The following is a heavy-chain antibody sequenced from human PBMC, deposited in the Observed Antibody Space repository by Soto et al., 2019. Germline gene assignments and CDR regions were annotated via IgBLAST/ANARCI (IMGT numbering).Heavy chain of an antibody. CDR3: AIDLWWYTH. CDR2: ISGGGSGA. J-gene: IGHJ4*02. CDR1: GFTFSDHA. D-gene: IGHD2-15*01. V-gene: IGHV3-23*01. Sequence: EVQLLESGGGLVQPGGSLRLSCTASGFTFSDHAMTWVRQAPGKGLEWVSGISGGGSGAYYADSVKGRFTVSRANSKNPLFLQMDSLRAEDPAVYYCAIDLWWYTHWGQGTLVTVSS.